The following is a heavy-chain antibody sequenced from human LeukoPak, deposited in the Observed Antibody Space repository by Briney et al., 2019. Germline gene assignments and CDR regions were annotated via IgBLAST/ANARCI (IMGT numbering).Heavy chain of an antibody. V-gene: IGHV3-48*04. CDR1: GFTFSSYS. CDR2: ISSSSSTI. J-gene: IGHJ4*02. D-gene: IGHD2-2*01. Sequence: GGSLRLSCAASGFTFSSYSMNWVRQAPGKGLEWVSYISSSSSTIYYADSVKGRFTISRDNAKNSLYLQMNSLRAEDTAVYYCARVGAYAAVNWWGQGTLVSVSS. CDR3: ARVGAYAAVNW.